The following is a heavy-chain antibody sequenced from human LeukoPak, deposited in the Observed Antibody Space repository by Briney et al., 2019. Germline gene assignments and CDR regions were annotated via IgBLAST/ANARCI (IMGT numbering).Heavy chain of an antibody. CDR1: GFPFSGNA. J-gene: IGHJ6*03. Sequence: GSLRLSCAASGFPFSGNAMSWVRQVPGRGLEWIGGINHGGSPNNNPSLKSRGTISVDTSKNQFSLKLSSVTAADTAVYYCATGRNVVVPAAILGVGPWYYYYYMDVWGKGTTVTVSS. D-gene: IGHD2-2*02. CDR3: ATGRNVVVPAAILGVGPWYYYYYMDV. V-gene: IGHV4-34*04. CDR2: INHGGSP.